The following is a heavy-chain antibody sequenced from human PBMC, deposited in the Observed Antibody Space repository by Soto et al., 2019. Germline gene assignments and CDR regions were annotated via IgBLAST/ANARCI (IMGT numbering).Heavy chain of an antibody. CDR2: MYYSVST. J-gene: IGHJ5*02. CDR1: GGSINSSSYY. Sequence: SETLSLTCTVSGGSINSSSYYWGWIHHPPGMGLEWIVSMYYSVSTYYNPSLKSRVTISVDKSKNQYTLNPRTVTAADKAVYYCARHTRENYGTGSRCEAWGQGTRVTVSS. CDR3: ARHTRENYGTGSRCEA. V-gene: IGHV4-39*01. D-gene: IGHD3-10*01.